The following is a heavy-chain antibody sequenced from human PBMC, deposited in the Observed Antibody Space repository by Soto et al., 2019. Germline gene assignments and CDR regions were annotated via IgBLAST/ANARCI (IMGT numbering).Heavy chain of an antibody. D-gene: IGHD2-8*01. J-gene: IGHJ6*02. V-gene: IGHV3-23*01. CDR1: GFTFSSYA. CDR2: ISGSGGST. CDR3: AGVTSNIFYGMDV. Sequence: EVQLLESGGGLVQPGGSLRLSCAASGFTFSSYAMTWVRQAPGKGLEWVSAISGSGGSTYYADSVKGRFTISRDNSKNTLDLQRNSLRAEDTALYYCAGVTSNIFYGMDVWGQGTTVTVSS.